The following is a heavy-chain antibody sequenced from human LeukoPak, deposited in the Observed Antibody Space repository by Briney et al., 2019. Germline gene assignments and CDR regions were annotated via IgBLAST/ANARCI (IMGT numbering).Heavy chain of an antibody. CDR3: AKDHGITMVRGPDSPSAVDY. CDR2: INPSGGST. J-gene: IGHJ4*02. V-gene: IGHV1-46*01. D-gene: IGHD3-10*01. Sequence: ASVKVSCKASGYTFTSYYMHWVRQAPGQGLEWMGIINPSGGSTSYAQKFQGRVTMTRDTSTSTVYMELSSLRSEDTAVYYCAKDHGITMVRGPDSPSAVDYWGQGTLVTVSS. CDR1: GYTFTSYY.